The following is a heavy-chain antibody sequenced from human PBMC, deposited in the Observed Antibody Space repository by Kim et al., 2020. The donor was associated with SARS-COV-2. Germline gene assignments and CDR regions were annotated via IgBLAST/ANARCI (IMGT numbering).Heavy chain of an antibody. CDR3: ARVRVGYSSSWYVIDY. J-gene: IGHJ4*02. CDR2: IYYSGST. CDR1: GGSISSYY. D-gene: IGHD6-13*01. V-gene: IGHV4-59*01. Sequence: SETLSLTCTVSGGSISSYYWSSIRQPPWKGLEWIGYIYYSGSTNYNPSLKSRVTISVDTSKNQFSLKLSSVTAADTAVYYCARVRVGYSSSWYVIDYWGQGTLVTVSS.